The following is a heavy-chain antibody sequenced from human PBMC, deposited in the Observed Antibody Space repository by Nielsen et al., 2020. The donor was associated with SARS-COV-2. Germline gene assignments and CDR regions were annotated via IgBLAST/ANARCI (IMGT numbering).Heavy chain of an antibody. V-gene: IGHV3-30*03. Sequence: GESLKISCEASGFTFSSYGMHWVRQAPGKGLEWVAVISYDGSNKYYADSVKGRFTISRDNSKNTLYLQMNSLRAEDTAVYYCARVPGYSSGWYVEYWGQGTLVTVSS. D-gene: IGHD6-19*01. CDR3: ARVPGYSSGWYVEY. CDR1: GFTFSSYG. CDR2: ISYDGSNK. J-gene: IGHJ1*01.